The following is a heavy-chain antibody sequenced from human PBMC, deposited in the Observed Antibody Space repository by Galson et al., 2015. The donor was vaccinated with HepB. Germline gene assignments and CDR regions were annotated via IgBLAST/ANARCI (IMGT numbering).Heavy chain of an antibody. Sequence: SLRLSCAASGFTFSSYDMTWVRQAPGKGLEWVSFISSSGDNTYYADSVTGRLTISRDNSKNTLHLQMNSLRAEDTAIYYCAKRSNNLNDRSLDYWGQGTLVTVSS. J-gene: IGHJ4*02. CDR1: GFTFSSYD. D-gene: IGHD1-20*01. CDR2: ISSSGDNT. V-gene: IGHV3-23*01. CDR3: AKRSNNLNDRSLDY.